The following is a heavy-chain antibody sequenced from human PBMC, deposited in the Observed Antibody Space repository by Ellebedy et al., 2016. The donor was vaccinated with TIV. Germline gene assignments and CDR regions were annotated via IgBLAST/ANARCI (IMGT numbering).Heavy chain of an antibody. D-gene: IGHD4-17*01. V-gene: IGHV4-39*07. Sequence: MPSETLSLTCTVSGGSISSSSHYWGWIRQPPGKGLEWIGNIYYGGSTYYNPSLKSRVTISVDTSRNQISLKLSSVTAADTAVYYCSAAYGRVTPAYWGQGTLVTVSS. CDR1: GGSISSSSHY. CDR2: IYYGGST. J-gene: IGHJ4*02. CDR3: SAAYGRVTPAY.